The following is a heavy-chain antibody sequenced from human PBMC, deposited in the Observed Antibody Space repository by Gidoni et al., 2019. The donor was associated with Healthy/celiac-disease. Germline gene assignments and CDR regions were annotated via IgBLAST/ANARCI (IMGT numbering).Heavy chain of an antibody. CDR1: GFTFSSYS. Sequence: GSLRLSCAASGFTFSSYSMNWVRQAPGKGLEWVSSISSSSSYIYYADSVKGRFTISRDNAKNSLYLQMNSLRAEDTAVYYWSRASSSSGWYGGIDYWGQGTLVTVSS. CDR3: SRASSSSGWYGGIDY. V-gene: IGHV3-21*01. J-gene: IGHJ4*02. CDR2: ISSSSSYI. D-gene: IGHD6-19*01.